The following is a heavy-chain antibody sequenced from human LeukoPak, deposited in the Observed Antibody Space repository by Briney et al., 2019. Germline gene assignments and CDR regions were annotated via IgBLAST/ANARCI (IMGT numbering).Heavy chain of an antibody. CDR3: ARDGDCGGDCYQDY. CDR1: GFTFSSYW. V-gene: IGHV3-30-3*01. Sequence: PGGSLRLSCAASGFTFSSYWMSWVRQAPGKGLEWVAFISYDGSNKYYADSVKGRFTISRDNSKNTLYLQMNSLRADDTAVYYCARDGDCGGDCYQDYWGQGTLVTVSS. CDR2: ISYDGSNK. D-gene: IGHD2-21*02. J-gene: IGHJ4*02.